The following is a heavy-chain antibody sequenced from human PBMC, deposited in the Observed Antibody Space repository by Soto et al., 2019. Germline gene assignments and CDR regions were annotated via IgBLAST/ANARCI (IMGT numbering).Heavy chain of an antibody. CDR3: ARGSDSSGWDWFDP. CDR2: MNPNSGNT. V-gene: IGHV1-8*01. J-gene: IGHJ5*02. CDR1: GYTFTSYD. Sequence: ASVKVSCKASGYTFTSYDINWVRQATGQGLEWMGWMNPNSGNTGYAQKFQGRVTMTRNTSISTAYMELSSLRSEDTAVYYCARGSDSSGWDWFDPWGQGTQVTVSS. D-gene: IGHD6-19*01.